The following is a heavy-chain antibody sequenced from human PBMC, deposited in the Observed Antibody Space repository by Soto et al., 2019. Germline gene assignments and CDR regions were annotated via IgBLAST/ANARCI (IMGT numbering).Heavy chain of an antibody. Sequence: SVKVSCKASGGTFSSYAISWVRQAPGQGLEWMGGIIPIFGTANYAQKFQGRVTITADESTSTAYMELSSLRSEDTAVYYCARPARSYYYDSSGYYLDYWGQGTLVTVSS. CDR2: IIPIFGTA. D-gene: IGHD3-22*01. CDR1: GGTFSSYA. J-gene: IGHJ4*02. CDR3: ARPARSYYYDSSGYYLDY. V-gene: IGHV1-69*13.